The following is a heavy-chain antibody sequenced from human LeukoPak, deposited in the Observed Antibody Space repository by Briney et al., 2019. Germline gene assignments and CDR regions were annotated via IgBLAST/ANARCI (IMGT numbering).Heavy chain of an antibody. Sequence: GGSLRLSCAASGFTFSSYSMNWVRQAPGKGLEWVSSISSSSSYIYYADSVKGRLTISRDNAKNSLYLQMNSLRAEDTAVYYCARAAIAAAGPFDYWGQGTLVTVSS. V-gene: IGHV3-21*01. CDR1: GFTFSSYS. CDR2: ISSSSSYI. J-gene: IGHJ4*02. D-gene: IGHD6-13*01. CDR3: ARAAIAAAGPFDY.